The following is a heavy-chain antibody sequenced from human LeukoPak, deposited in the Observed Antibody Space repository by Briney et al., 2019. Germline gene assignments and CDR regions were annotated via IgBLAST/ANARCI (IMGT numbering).Heavy chain of an antibody. D-gene: IGHD3-3*01. CDR3: ARDGGTTYYDFWSGYRPNYYYMDV. CDR1: GGSISSYY. J-gene: IGHJ6*03. V-gene: IGHV4-59*01. Sequence: SETLSLTCTVSGGSISSYYWSWIRQPPGKGLEWIGYIYYSGSTNYNPSLKSRVTISVDTSKNQFSLKLSSVTAADTAVYYCARDGGTTYYDFWSGYRPNYYYMDVWGKGTTVTVSS. CDR2: IYYSGST.